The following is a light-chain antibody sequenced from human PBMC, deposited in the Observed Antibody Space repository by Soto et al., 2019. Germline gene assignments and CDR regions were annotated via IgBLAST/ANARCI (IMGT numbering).Light chain of an antibody. CDR2: DAS. CDR1: QTVISN. V-gene: IGKV3-15*01. Sequence: DIVLTQSPATLSVSPGEKATLSCRASQTVISNLAWYQQKPGQAHRLLIYDASTRATGVPVRFSGSGFGTEFTLTIISLQSEDVGIYFCQQYTKWPPGMTFGGGTKVEIK. J-gene: IGKJ4*01. CDR3: QQYTKWPPGMT.